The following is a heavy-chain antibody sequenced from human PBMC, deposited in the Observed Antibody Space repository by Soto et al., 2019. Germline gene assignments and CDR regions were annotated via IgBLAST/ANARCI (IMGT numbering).Heavy chain of an antibody. CDR1: GFSLTTRGVG. Sequence: QITLKESGPTLVKPTQTLTLTCTFSGFSLTTRGVGVGWIRQPPGKALECLALIYWDDDKRYSPSLQSRLSIHKDTSKKLVVLTMTNVDPVDTATYYCAHIRKYYRYDWFDPWGQGTLVAVSS. D-gene: IGHD3-16*01. CDR2: IYWDDDK. J-gene: IGHJ5*02. CDR3: AHIRKYYRYDWFDP. V-gene: IGHV2-5*02.